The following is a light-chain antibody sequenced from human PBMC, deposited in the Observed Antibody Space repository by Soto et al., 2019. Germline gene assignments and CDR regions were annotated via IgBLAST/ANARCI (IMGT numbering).Light chain of an antibody. CDR2: EVS. CDR1: SSDVGGYNY. J-gene: IGLJ2*01. Sequence: QAVVTQPASVSGSPGQSITISCTGTSSDVGGYNYVSWYQQHPGKAPKLMIYEVSNRPSGVSNRFSGSKSGNTASLIISGLQTEDEADYYCASYTSSNTLVIGGGTKLTVL. CDR3: ASYTSSNTLV. V-gene: IGLV2-14*01.